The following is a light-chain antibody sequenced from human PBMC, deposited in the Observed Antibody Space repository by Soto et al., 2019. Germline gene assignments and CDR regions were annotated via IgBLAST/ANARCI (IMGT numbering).Light chain of an antibody. V-gene: IGKV3-20*01. CDR1: QSVSSSY. J-gene: IGKJ1*01. Sequence: EVGLAQSPGTLSLSPGERTTLSCRATQSVSSSYLAWYQQKPGQAPRLLIYGTSTRATGVPDRFSGSGSGTDFSLTISRLEPEYCAVYYGHQYVTSLTWTFGQGTKVEIK. CDR2: GTS. CDR3: HQYVTSLTWT.